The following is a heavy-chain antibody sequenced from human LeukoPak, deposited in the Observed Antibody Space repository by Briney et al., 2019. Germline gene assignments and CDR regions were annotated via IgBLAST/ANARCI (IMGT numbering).Heavy chain of an antibody. J-gene: IGHJ4*02. CDR1: GFTFSSYW. Sequence: GGSLRLSCAASGFTFSSYWMHWVRQAPGKGLVWVSRINSDGSSTSYADSVKGRFTISRDNAKNTLYLQMNSQRAEDTAVYYCARDWGRRADFDYWGQGTLVTVSS. V-gene: IGHV3-74*01. CDR2: INSDGSST. D-gene: IGHD7-27*01. CDR3: ARDWGRRADFDY.